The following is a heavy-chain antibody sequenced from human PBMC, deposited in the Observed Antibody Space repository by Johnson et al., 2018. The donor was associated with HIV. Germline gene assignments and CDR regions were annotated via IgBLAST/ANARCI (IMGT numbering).Heavy chain of an antibody. J-gene: IGHJ3*02. CDR1: GFTFSSYA. D-gene: IGHD3-10*01. CDR3: AVGHQLWFASEGDAFDI. Sequence: VQLVESGGGVVQPGRSLRLSCAASGFTFSSYAMSWVRQAPGQGLEWVSAISGSGVGIYYADYVKGRFTIPRDNAKNTLYLQMNYLTPEDTAMYYCAVGHQLWFASEGDAFDIWGQGTMVTVSS. CDR2: ISGSGVGI. V-gene: IGHV3-23*04.